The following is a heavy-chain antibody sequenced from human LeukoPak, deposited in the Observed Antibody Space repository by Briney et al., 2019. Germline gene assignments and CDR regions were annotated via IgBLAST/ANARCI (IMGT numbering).Heavy chain of an antibody. J-gene: IGHJ4*02. CDR2: IYYSGST. CDR3: AREPAYHDYGDPGH. Sequence: PSETLSPTCTVSGGSISSGGYYWSWIRQHPGKGLEWIGYIYYSGSTYYNPSLKSRVTISVDTSKNQFSLKLSSVTAADTAVYYCAREPAYHDYGDPGHWGQGTLVTVSS. V-gene: IGHV4-31*03. CDR1: GGSISSGGYY. D-gene: IGHD4-17*01.